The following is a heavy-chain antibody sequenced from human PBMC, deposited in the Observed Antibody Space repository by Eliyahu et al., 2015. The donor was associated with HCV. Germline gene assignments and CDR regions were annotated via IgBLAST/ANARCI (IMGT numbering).Heavy chain of an antibody. CDR2: INPNSGGT. V-gene: IGHV1-2*04. Sequence: QVQLVQSGAEVKKPGASVKVSCKASGYTFTGSYRHWVRQAPGQGLEWMGWINPNSGGTNYAQKFQGWVTMTRDTSISTAYMELSRLRSDDTAVYYCARGRDDILTANPSWAFDIWGQGTMVTVSS. J-gene: IGHJ3*02. D-gene: IGHD3-9*01. CDR3: ARGRDDILTANPSWAFDI. CDR1: GYTFTGSY.